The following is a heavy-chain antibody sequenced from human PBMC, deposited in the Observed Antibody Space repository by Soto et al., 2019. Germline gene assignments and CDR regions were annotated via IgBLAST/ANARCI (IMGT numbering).Heavy chain of an antibody. V-gene: IGHV1-69*02. CDR3: SSSYRSPYRASDY. Sequence: QVQLVQSGAEVRKPGSSVKVSCKASGDTFSFYSIHWVRQAPGLGLEWMGRINPILSMSNYAQRFQGRVTMISDTPTSTAYMKLSGLRSEDTAIYYCSSSYRSPYRASDYWGQGALVTVSS. D-gene: IGHD3-16*02. CDR1: GDTFSFYS. CDR2: INPILSMS. J-gene: IGHJ4*02.